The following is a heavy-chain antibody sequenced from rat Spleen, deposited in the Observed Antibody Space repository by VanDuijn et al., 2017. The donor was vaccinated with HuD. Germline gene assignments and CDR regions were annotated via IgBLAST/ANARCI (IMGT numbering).Heavy chain of an antibody. Sequence: QVQLKESGPGLVQPSRTLSLTCTVSGFSLTSYGVSWVRQPPGKGLEWIAAIWSGGSTYYNSALNSRLSITRDTSKSQVLLKMNSLRSEDTATYYCATAEGVGYWGQGVMVTVSS. V-gene: IGHV2S8*01. CDR2: IWSGGST. CDR3: ATAEGVGY. CDR1: GFSLTSYG. J-gene: IGHJ2*01. D-gene: IGHD1-11*01.